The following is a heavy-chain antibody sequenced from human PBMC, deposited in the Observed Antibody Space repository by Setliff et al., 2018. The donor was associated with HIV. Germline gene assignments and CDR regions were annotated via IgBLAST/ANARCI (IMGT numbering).Heavy chain of an antibody. J-gene: IGHJ4*02. CDR1: KYTFTDYY. CDR3: VRDRETVSISGVAVPYFDY. D-gene: IGHD3-3*01. V-gene: IGHV1-69-2*01. CDR2: VDPEDDKT. Sequence: ASVKVSCKASKYTFTDYYMHWVQQAPGKGLEWMGRVDPEDDKTIYAEKFQGRVTMTTATSSDTAYLYLSSLRSEDTAVYYCVRDRETVSISGVAVPYFDYWGQGTQVTVSS.